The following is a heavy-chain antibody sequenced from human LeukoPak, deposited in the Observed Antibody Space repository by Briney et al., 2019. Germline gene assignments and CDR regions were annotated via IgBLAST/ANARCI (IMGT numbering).Heavy chain of an antibody. CDR3: ARDYYDSSGYFYPNAFDI. CDR2: ISSSSRTI. Sequence: TGGSLRLSCAASGFTFSTYSMNWVRQAPGEGLEWISYISSSSRTIYYADSVKGRFTISSDNAKNSLYLQMNSLRDEDTAVYYSARDYYDSSGYFYPNAFDIWGQGTMVTVSS. J-gene: IGHJ3*02. V-gene: IGHV3-48*02. D-gene: IGHD3-22*01. CDR1: GFTFSTYS.